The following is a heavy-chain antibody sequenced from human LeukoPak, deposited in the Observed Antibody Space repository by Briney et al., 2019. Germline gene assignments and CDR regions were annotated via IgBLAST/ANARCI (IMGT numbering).Heavy chain of an antibody. V-gene: IGHV4-59*08. Sequence: SETLSLTCTVSGGSISSYYWSWIRQPPGKGLEWIGYIYYSGSTNYNPSLKSRVTISVDTSKNQFSLKLSSVTAADTAVYYCARHPRGRGENKDYWGQGTLVTVSS. J-gene: IGHJ4*02. CDR1: GGSISSYY. D-gene: IGHD1/OR15-1a*01. CDR2: IYYSGST. CDR3: ARHPRGRGENKDY.